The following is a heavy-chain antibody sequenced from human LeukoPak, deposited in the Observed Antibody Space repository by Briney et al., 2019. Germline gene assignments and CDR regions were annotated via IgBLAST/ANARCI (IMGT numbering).Heavy chain of an antibody. D-gene: IGHD3-22*01. J-gene: IGHJ3*02. Sequence: GGSLRLSCAASGFTFSSYSRNWVRQAPGKGLEWVSSINNSSSYIYYADSVKGRFTISRDNAKNSLYLQMNSLRAEDTAVYYCARDGDYYDSRGDAFDIWGQGEMVTVAS. V-gene: IGHV3-21*01. CDR1: GFTFSSYS. CDR3: ARDGDYYDSRGDAFDI. CDR2: INNSSSYI.